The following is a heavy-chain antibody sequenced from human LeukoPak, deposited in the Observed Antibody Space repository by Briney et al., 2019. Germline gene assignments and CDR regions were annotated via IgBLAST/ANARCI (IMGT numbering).Heavy chain of an antibody. CDR2: INWNGGST. V-gene: IGHV3-20*04. CDR3: VRGIDYNNSDGGFFGADFDY. D-gene: IGHD4-11*01. Sequence: PGGSLRLSCVASGFAFDDYAMSWVRQAPGKGLEWVAGINWNGGSTGYADSAKGRFTISRDNGKNSLYLQMNSLKTEDTALYYCVRGIDYNNSDGGFFGADFDYWGQGTLVTVSS. J-gene: IGHJ4*02. CDR1: GFAFDDYA.